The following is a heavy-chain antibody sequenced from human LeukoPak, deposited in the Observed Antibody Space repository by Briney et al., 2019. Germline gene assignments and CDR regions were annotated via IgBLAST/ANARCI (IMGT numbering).Heavy chain of an antibody. CDR2: IYYSGSTYYNPSLNT. CDR1: SGSISTPSYY. J-gene: IGHJ5*02. Sequence: SETLSLNCTVASGSISTPSYYWGWIRQPPEKGLEWIGSIYYSGSTYYNPSLNTYYNPSLKSRVTFSVDTSKNQFSLQLSSVTAADTALYYCARGPWFDPWGQGTLVTVSS. V-gene: IGHV4-39*07. CDR3: ARGPWFDP.